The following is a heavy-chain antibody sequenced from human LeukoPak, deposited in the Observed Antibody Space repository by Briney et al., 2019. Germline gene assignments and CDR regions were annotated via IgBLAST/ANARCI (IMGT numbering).Heavy chain of an antibody. V-gene: IGHV3-7*01. J-gene: IGHJ4*02. D-gene: IGHD5/OR15-5a*01. CDR1: GFSFSDYW. Sequence: GGSLRLSCAASGFSFSDYWMSWVRQAPGKGLEWVASMKKDGSDEKYVDSVKGRFTISRDNAKNLLFLQVNSLRAEDTAVYFCGRVDEGSVHRPTEYWGQGTLVTVST. CDR2: MKKDGSDE. CDR3: GRVDEGSVHRPTEY.